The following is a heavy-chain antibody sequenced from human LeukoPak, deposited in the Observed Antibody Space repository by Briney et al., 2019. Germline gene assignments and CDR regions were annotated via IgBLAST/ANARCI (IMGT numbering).Heavy chain of an antibody. D-gene: IGHD6-19*01. Sequence: PRGSLTLSCAASGVTFSIYSMNWVRQAPGRGLEWVSSISSSSSYIYYADSVKGRFTISRDNAKNSLYLQMTSLRAEDTAVYYCARDQVAGYFDYWDQGTLVTVSS. CDR3: ARDQVAGYFDY. CDR2: ISSSSSYI. J-gene: IGHJ4*02. CDR1: GVTFSIYS. V-gene: IGHV3-21*01.